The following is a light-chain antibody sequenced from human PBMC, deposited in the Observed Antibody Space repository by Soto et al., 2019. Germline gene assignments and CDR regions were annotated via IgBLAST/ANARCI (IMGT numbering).Light chain of an antibody. CDR1: SSDVGSYNF. V-gene: IGLV2-23*02. CDR2: EVN. J-gene: IGLJ1*01. CDR3: CSYGSGNSYV. Sequence: QSALTQPASVSGSPGQSITISCTGTSSDVGSYNFLSWYQQHPGKAPKLMIYEVNKRPSGVSNRFSGSKSGNTASLTISGLQDEDEADYYCCSYGSGNSYVFGAGTKLTVL.